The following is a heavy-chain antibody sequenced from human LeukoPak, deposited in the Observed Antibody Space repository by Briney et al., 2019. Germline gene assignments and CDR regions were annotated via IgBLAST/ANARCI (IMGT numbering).Heavy chain of an antibody. CDR1: GGSISSSSYS. V-gene: IGHV4-39*01. CDR3: ASPIVVVPAAIFHFDY. D-gene: IGHD2-2*02. CDR2: IYYSGST. Sequence: SETLSLTCTVSGGSISSSSYSWGWIRQPPGKGLEWIGSIYYSGSTYYNPSLKSRVTISVDTSKNQFSLKLSSVTAADTAVYYCASPIVVVPAAIFHFDYWGQGTLVTVSS. J-gene: IGHJ4*02.